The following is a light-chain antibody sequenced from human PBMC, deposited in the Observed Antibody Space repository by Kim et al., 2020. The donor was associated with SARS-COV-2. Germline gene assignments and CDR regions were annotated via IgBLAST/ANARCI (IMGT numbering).Light chain of an antibody. Sequence: ASVGDRVTITCRASQSISSWLAWYQQKPGKAPKLLIYKTSSLESGVSSRFSGSGSGTEFTLPISSLQPDDFATYYCQQYKSYSRTFGQGTKVDIK. V-gene: IGKV1-5*03. CDR1: QSISSW. J-gene: IGKJ1*01. CDR2: KTS. CDR3: QQYKSYSRT.